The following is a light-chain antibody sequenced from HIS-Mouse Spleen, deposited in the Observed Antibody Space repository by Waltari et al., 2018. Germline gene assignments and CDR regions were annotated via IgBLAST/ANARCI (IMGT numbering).Light chain of an antibody. J-gene: IGLJ3*02. CDR2: DVS. CDR1: SSDVGGYNY. CDR3: SSYTSSSTRV. V-gene: IGLV2-14*03. Sequence: QSALTQPASVSGSPGQSITISCTGTSSDVGGYNYVSWYQQQPGKAPKLMIYDVSNRPSGVSNRFAGSKTANTASLTISGLQAEDEADYYCSSYTSSSTRVFGGGTKLTVL.